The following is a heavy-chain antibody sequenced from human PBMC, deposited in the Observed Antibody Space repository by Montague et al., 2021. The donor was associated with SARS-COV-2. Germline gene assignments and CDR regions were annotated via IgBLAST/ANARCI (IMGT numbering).Heavy chain of an antibody. V-gene: IGHV3-66*02. CDR2: IFSDGSR. Sequence: SLRLSCAASGFTVTSNYMNWVRRAPGKGLEWVSTIFSDGSRWYTDSVEGRFTISRDNSKNTVSLQMNSLRVEDTAVYFCAREDDRGGSSWYLYWGQGTLVTVSS. J-gene: IGHJ4*02. CDR1: GFTVTSNY. CDR3: AREDDRGGSSWYLY. D-gene: IGHD6-13*01.